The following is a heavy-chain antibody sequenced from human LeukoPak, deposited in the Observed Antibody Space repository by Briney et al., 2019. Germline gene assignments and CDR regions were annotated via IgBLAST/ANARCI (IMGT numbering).Heavy chain of an antibody. CDR3: AKAWLVRIWFDP. D-gene: IGHD6-19*01. V-gene: IGHV4-34*01. J-gene: IGHJ5*02. CDR2: INHSGST. Sequence: SETLSLTCAVYGGSFSGYYWSWIRQPPGKGLEWIGEINHSGSTNYSPSLKSRVTISVDTSKNQFSLKLSSVTAADTAVYYCAKAWLVRIWFDPWGQGTLVTVSS. CDR1: GGSFSGYY.